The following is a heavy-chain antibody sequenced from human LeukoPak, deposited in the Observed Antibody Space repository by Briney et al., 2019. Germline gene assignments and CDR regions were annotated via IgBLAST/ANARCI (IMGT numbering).Heavy chain of an antibody. D-gene: IGHD3-10*01. Sequence: APVKVSCKASGYTFTSYGMHWVRQAPGQRLEWMGWINAGNGNTKYSQKFQGRVTITRDTSASTVYMELSSLRSEDTAVYYCARNKWFGELLFDYWGQGTLVTVSS. V-gene: IGHV1-3*01. CDR3: ARNKWFGELLFDY. J-gene: IGHJ4*02. CDR2: INAGNGNT. CDR1: GYTFTSYG.